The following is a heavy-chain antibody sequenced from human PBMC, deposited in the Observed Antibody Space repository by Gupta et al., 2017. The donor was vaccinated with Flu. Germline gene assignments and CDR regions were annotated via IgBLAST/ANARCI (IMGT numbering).Heavy chain of an antibody. D-gene: IGHD2-15*01. CDR3: GRAEGGSPLDN. V-gene: IGHV1-46*03. CDR1: GYTFANYF. CDR2: INPSGGST. Sequence: QVQLVQSGAEVKHPGASVKVSCRASGYTFANYFIHWVRQAPGQGPEWMGIINPSGGSTSYAQKFQGRITMTRDTSTTTVYMELSSLKSSDTAVYYCGRAEGGSPLDNWGQGTLVTVSS. J-gene: IGHJ4*02.